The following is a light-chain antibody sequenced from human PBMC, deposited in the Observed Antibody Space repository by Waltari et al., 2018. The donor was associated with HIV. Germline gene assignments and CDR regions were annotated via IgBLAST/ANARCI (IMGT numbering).Light chain of an antibody. V-gene: IGLV2-14*01. CDR1: SSDVGGYNY. CDR3: SSYTSSSTVV. J-gene: IGLJ2*01. CDR2: EGR. Sequence: QSALTQPASVSGSPGQSITISCTGTSSDVGGYNYVPWYQQHPGKAPKLMMYEGRNRPSGVSNRFSGSKSGNTASLTISGLQAEVEADYYCSSYTSSSTVVFGGGTKLTVL.